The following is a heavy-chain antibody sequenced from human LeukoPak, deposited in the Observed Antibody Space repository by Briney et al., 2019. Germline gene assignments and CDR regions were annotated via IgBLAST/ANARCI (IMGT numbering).Heavy chain of an antibody. V-gene: IGHV3-21*01. CDR2: ISSSSSYI. D-gene: IGHD2-8*01. CDR3: AKDRCSNGIGCYYYYMEV. CDR1: GFTFSRHS. Sequence: GGSLRLSCAASGFTFSRHSINWVRQAPGKGLEWVSSISSSSSYIYYADSVKGRFRISRDNSNNILYLQMNSLRTEDTAVYYCAKDRCSNGIGCYYYYMEVWGKGTTVTISS. J-gene: IGHJ6*03.